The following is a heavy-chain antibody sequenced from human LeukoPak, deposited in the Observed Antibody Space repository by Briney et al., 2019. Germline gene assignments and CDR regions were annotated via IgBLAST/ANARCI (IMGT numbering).Heavy chain of an antibody. Sequence: SETLSLTCTVFGGSISSYYWSWIRQPPGKGLEWIGYIYYSGSTNYNPSLKSRVTISVDTSKNQFSLKLSSVTAADTAVYYCARDGTTGDAFDIWGQGTMVTVSS. CDR2: IYYSGST. V-gene: IGHV4-59*01. D-gene: IGHD4-17*01. CDR3: ARDGTTGDAFDI. CDR1: GGSISSYY. J-gene: IGHJ3*02.